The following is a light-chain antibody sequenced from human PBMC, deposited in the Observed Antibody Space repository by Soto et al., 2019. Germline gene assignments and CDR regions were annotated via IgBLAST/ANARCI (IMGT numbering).Light chain of an antibody. Sequence: EIVLTQSPGTLSLSPGERATLSCRASQSVSSTYLAWYQQQPGQTPRLVIYGTSSRATCIPDRFSGSGSGTDFILTISRLEPEDFAVYYCQQYGGSPPNTFGQGTKLEIK. CDR1: QSVSSTY. V-gene: IGKV3-20*01. J-gene: IGKJ2*01. CDR3: QQYGGSPPNT. CDR2: GTS.